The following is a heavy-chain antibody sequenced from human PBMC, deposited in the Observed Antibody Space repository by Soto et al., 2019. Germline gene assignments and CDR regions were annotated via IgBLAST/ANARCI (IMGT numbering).Heavy chain of an antibody. V-gene: IGHV3-30-3*01. J-gene: IGHJ6*02. Sequence: GGSLRLSCAASGFSFTTYAMHWVRQAPGKGLEWVAVISDDGSIKYYADSVKGRFTISRDNSKNTLYLQMNSLRAEDTAVYYCARDVESGSSQYYYYYYGMDVWGQGTTVTVSS. D-gene: IGHD1-26*01. CDR3: ARDVESGSSQYYYYYYGMDV. CDR2: ISDDGSIK. CDR1: GFSFTTYA.